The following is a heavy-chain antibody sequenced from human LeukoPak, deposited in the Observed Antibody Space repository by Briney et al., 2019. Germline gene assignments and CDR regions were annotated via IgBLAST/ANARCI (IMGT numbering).Heavy chain of an antibody. CDR1: GSSLSSSRMR. CDR2: IDWDDDK. J-gene: IGHJ4*02. Sequence: ESGPTLVNPTQTLTLTCTLYGSSLSSSRMRVSWIRQPPGKALEWLARIDWDDDKFYSTSLKTRLTISKDTSKNQVVLTMTNMDPVDTATYYCARTRYGSGTYYFDYWGQGTLVTVSS. CDR3: ARTRYGSGTYYFDY. V-gene: IGHV2-70*04. D-gene: IGHD3-10*01.